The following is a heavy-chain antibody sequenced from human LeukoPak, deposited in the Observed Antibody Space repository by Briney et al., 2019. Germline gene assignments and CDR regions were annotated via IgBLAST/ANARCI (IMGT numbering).Heavy chain of an antibody. D-gene: IGHD3-3*01. J-gene: IGHJ4*02. V-gene: IGHV4-31*03. CDR1: GGSISSGTYY. Sequence: SQTLSLTCTVSGGSISSGTYYWSWIRQHPGKGLEWIGYIYYSGSTYYNPSLKSRVTISVDTSKNQFSLKLSSVTAADTAVYYCARVDVTIFGVVSPFDYWSQGTLVTVSS. CDR2: IYYSGST. CDR3: ARVDVTIFGVVSPFDY.